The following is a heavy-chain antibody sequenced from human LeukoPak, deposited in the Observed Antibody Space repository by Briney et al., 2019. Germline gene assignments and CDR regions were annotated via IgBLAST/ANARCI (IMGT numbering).Heavy chain of an antibody. CDR1: GYTFIGYY. D-gene: IGHD3-10*01. CDR2: INPNSGGT. CDR3: ARDSGGIWFGEFHPLGY. V-gene: IGHV1-2*02. Sequence: ASVKVSCKASGYTFIGYYIHWVRQAPGQGLEWMGCINPNSGGTNFAQKFQGRVTMSRDTSISTAYMEVSRLRSDDTAVYYCARDSGGIWFGEFHPLGYWGQGTLVTVCS. J-gene: IGHJ4*02.